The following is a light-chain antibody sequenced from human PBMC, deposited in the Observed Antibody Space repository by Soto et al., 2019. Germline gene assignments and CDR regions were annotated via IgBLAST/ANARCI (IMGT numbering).Light chain of an antibody. J-gene: IGLJ2*01. Sequence: QSALTQPPSASGSPGQSVTISCTGTSSDVGGYNYVSWYQQHPGKAPKFMIYEVSKRPSGVPDRFSGSKSGNTASLTVSGLQAEDEADYYCSSYAGSNILVFGGGTKLTVL. V-gene: IGLV2-8*01. CDR2: EVS. CDR3: SSYAGSNILV. CDR1: SSDVGGYNY.